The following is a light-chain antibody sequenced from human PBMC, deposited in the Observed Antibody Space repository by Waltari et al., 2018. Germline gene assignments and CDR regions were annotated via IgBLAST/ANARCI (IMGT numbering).Light chain of an antibody. CDR3: LRYGGGSFRT. Sequence: EIVLTQSPATLSLSPGERATLSCRASQSVNRTFLAWYQQKPGQAPRLLIYDASSRATAIPDRFSGSGSGTDFTLTISRLDPEDFAVYYCLRYGGGSFRTFGQGTKVEIK. J-gene: IGKJ1*01. CDR2: DAS. V-gene: IGKV3D-20*02. CDR1: QSVNRTF.